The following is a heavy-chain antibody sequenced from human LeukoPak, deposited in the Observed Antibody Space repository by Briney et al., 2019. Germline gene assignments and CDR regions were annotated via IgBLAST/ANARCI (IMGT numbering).Heavy chain of an antibody. V-gene: IGHV3-23*01. J-gene: IGHJ5*02. Sequence: PGGSLRLSCAASGFTFSSYAMSWVRQAPGKGLEWVSAISGSGGTTYYADSVKGRFTISRDTSKNTLYLQMSSLRAEDTAVYYCAKEPREYCSSTSCPNWIDPWGQGTLVTVS. D-gene: IGHD2-2*01. CDR1: GFTFSSYA. CDR2: ISGSGGTT. CDR3: AKEPREYCSSTSCPNWIDP.